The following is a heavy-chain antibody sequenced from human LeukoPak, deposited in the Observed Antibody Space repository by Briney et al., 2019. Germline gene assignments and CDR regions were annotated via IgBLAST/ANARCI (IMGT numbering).Heavy chain of an antibody. D-gene: IGHD3-3*01. Sequence: ASVKVSCKASGYTLTSYGISWVRQAPGQGLEWMGWISAYNGNTNYAQKLQGRVTMTTDTSTSTAYMELRSLRSDDTAVYYCSRGFWSGYYSRNYYFDYWGQGTLVTVSS. CDR1: GYTLTSYG. V-gene: IGHV1-18*01. CDR3: SRGFWSGYYSRNYYFDY. CDR2: ISAYNGNT. J-gene: IGHJ4*02.